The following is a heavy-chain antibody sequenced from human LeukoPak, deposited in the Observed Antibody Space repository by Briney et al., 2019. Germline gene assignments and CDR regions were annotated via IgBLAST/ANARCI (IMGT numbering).Heavy chain of an antibody. V-gene: IGHV4-39*01. CDR1: GFTFSSYE. CDR2: IYYSGST. CDR3: ARLISDAFDI. J-gene: IGHJ3*02. Sequence: GSLRLSCAASGFTFSSYEMNWVRQAPGKGLEWVGSIYYSGSTYYNPSLKSRVTISVDTSKNQFSLKLSSVTAADTAVYYCARLISDAFDIWGQGTMVTVSS.